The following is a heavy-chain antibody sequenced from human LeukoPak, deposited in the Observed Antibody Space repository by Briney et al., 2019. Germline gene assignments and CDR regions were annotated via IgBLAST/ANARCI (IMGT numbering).Heavy chain of an antibody. V-gene: IGHV3-30*04. CDR1: GFTFSSYA. CDR2: IPYDGSAK. CDR3: TSSGSYRDFDY. J-gene: IGHJ4*02. D-gene: IGHD3-10*01. Sequence: GSLRLSCAASGFTFSSYAMHWVRQAPGKGLEWVAFIPYDGSAKYYADSVKGRFTISRDNSKNTLYLQMNSLRAEDTAVYYCTSSGSYRDFDYWGQGTLVTVSS.